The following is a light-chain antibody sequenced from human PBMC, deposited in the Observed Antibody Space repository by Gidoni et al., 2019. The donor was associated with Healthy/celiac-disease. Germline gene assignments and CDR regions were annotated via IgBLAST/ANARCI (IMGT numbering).Light chain of an antibody. Sequence: EIVLTQSPATLSLSPGERATPSCRASQSVSSHLAWYQQKPGQAPRLLIHDASNRATGIPARFSGSGSGTDFTLTISSLEPEDFAVYYCQQRSNWPPGLTFGPGTKVDIK. J-gene: IGKJ3*01. CDR1: QSVSSH. CDR3: QQRSNWPPGLT. CDR2: DAS. V-gene: IGKV3-11*01.